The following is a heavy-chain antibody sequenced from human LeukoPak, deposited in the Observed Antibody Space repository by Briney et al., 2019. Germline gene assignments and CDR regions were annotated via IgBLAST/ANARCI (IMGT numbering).Heavy chain of an antibody. Sequence: GGSLRLSCAASGFTFSNYAMSWVRQAPGKGLEWVSSISVSGGNTYYADSVKGRFTISRDNSKNTLYLQMNSLTAEDTALYYCAAVSTKTYYYGLDVWGQGTTVTVSS. CDR1: GFTFSNYA. CDR2: ISVSGGNT. J-gene: IGHJ6*02. D-gene: IGHD4-17*01. CDR3: AAVSTKTYYYGLDV. V-gene: IGHV3-23*01.